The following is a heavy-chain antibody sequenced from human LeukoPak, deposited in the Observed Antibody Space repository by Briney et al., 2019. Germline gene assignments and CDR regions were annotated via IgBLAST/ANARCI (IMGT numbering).Heavy chain of an antibody. D-gene: IGHD3-22*01. Sequence: GGTLRLSCAASGFTFSSYSMNWVRQAPGKGLEWVSSISSSSSYIYYADSVKRRFTILSDNAKNLLYLQIYSLTAEHTASYSSARDEYSSGYYNDYWGQGALATVSS. CDR2: ISSSSSYI. V-gene: IGHV3-21*01. CDR1: GFTFSSYS. CDR3: ARDEYSSGYYNDY. J-gene: IGHJ4*02.